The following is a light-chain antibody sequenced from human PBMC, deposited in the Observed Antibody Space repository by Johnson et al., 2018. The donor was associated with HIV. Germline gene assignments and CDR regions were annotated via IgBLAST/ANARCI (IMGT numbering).Light chain of an antibody. J-gene: IGLJ1*01. CDR1: SSNIGNKY. V-gene: IGLV1-51*02. CDR2: ENS. Sequence: QSVLTQPPPLSAAPGQKVTISCSGSSSNIGNKYVSWYQQLPGTAPKLLIYENSKRPSGIPDRFSGSKSGTSATLGITGLPTGDEADYYCVGWDSSLSGYVFGTGTTVTVL. CDR3: VGWDSSLSGYV.